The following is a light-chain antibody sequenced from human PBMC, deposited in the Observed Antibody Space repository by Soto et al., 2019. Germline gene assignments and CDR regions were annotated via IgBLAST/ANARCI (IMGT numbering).Light chain of an antibody. CDR2: KAS. J-gene: IGKJ1*01. Sequence: DIQMTQSPSTLSASVGDRVTITCRASQSISSWLTWYQQKAGQAPKLLLYKASIVESGVPSRFSGSGSGTEFTLPIGSLQPDESATYYCQQDFYFATLGQGTRVEVK. V-gene: IGKV1-5*03. CDR3: QQDFYFAT. CDR1: QSISSW.